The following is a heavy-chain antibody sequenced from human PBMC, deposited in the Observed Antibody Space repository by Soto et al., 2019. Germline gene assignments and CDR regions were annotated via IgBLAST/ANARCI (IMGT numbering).Heavy chain of an antibody. CDR1: GFTFSSYG. D-gene: IGHD3-3*01. J-gene: IGHJ3*02. Sequence: QVQLVESGGGVVQPGRSLRLSCAASGFTFSSYGMHWVRQAPGKGLEWVAVIWYDGSNKYYADSVKCRFTISRDNSKNTLYLQMNSLRAEDTAVYYCARDLVDFWSGYVYDAFDIWGQGTMVTVSS. CDR2: IWYDGSNK. CDR3: ARDLVDFWSGYVYDAFDI. V-gene: IGHV3-33*01.